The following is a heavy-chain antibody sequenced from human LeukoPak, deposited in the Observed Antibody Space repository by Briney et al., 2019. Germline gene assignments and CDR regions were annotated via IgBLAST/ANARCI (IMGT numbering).Heavy chain of an antibody. V-gene: IGHV3-23*01. CDR2: ISGSGGST. J-gene: IGHJ4*02. CDR1: GFTFSSYA. D-gene: IGHD3-10*01. Sequence: GGSLRLSCAASGFTFSSYAMGWVRQAPGKGLEWVSAISGSGGSTYYADSVKGRFTISRDNSKNTLYLQMNSLRAEDTAVYYCAKDNYGSGSYRGYWGQGTLVTVSS. CDR3: AKDNYGSGSYRGY.